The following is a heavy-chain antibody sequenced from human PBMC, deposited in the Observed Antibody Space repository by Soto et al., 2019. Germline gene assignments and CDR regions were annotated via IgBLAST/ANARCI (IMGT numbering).Heavy chain of an antibody. J-gene: IGHJ6*02. CDR3: ARDDIVVVPAAKAYYYYGMDV. CDR1: GGSFSCYY. V-gene: IGHV4-34*01. CDR2: INHSGST. Sequence: SETLSLTCAVYGGSFSCYYWSWIRQPPGKGLEWIGEINHSGSTNYNPSLKSRVTISVDTSKNQFSLKLSSVTAADTAVYYCARDDIVVVPAAKAYYYYGMDVWGQGTTVTVSS. D-gene: IGHD2-2*01.